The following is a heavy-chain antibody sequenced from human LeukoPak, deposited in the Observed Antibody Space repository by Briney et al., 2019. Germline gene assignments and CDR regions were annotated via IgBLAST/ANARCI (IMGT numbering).Heavy chain of an antibody. CDR1: GGSISSSSYY. V-gene: IGHV4-39*07. Sequence: SETLSLTCTVSGGSISSSSYYWGWIRQPPGKGLEWIGSIYYSGSTYYNPSLKSRVTISVDTSKNQFSLKLSSVTAADTAVYYCARGHRRDRPFDYWGQGTLVTVSS. CDR2: IYYSGST. J-gene: IGHJ4*02. CDR3: ARGHRRDRPFDY.